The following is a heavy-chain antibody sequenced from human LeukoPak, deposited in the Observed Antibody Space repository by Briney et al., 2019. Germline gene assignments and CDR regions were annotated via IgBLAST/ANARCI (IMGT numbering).Heavy chain of an antibody. CDR2: FDPEDGET. Sequence: ASVKISCRVYGNTLSTLSDLSLHWVRQAPGKGLEWVGGFDPEDGETIYAQKFQGRVTMTEDTSTDTAYMELSSLRSEDTAVYYCATDQVPITGTTRDFDYWGQGTLVTVSS. CDR3: ATDQVPITGTTRDFDY. V-gene: IGHV1-24*01. D-gene: IGHD1-7*01. J-gene: IGHJ4*02. CDR1: GNTLSTLSDLS.